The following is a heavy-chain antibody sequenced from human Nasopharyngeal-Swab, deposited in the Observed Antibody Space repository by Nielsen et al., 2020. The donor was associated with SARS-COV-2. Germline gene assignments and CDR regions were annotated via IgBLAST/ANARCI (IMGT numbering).Heavy chain of an antibody. D-gene: IGHD6-13*01. Sequence: SETLSLTCTVSGCSIISSSYYWCWIRQPPGKVLEWIGSIYYSGSTYYTPSLKSRVTISVDTSKNQFSLKLSSVTAADTAVYYCVGSSWYGDYYYYYGMDVWGQGTTVTVSS. CDR3: VGSSWYGDYYYYYGMDV. J-gene: IGHJ6*02. V-gene: IGHV4-39*07. CDR2: IYYSGST. CDR1: GCSIISSSYY.